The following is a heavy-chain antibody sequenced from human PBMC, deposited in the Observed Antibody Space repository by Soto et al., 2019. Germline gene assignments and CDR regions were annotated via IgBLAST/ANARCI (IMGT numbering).Heavy chain of an antibody. Sequence: QVQLVQSGAEVQKPGSSVKVSCKASGGTFSSYAISWVRQAPGQGLEWMGGIIPIFGTANYAQKFQGRVTITADESTSTAYIELSSLRSEDTDVYYCARGKIVVAAEYYFDYWGQGTLVTVSS. J-gene: IGHJ4*02. CDR3: ARGKIVVAAEYYFDY. V-gene: IGHV1-69*01. D-gene: IGHD2-15*01. CDR2: IIPIFGTA. CDR1: GGTFSSYA.